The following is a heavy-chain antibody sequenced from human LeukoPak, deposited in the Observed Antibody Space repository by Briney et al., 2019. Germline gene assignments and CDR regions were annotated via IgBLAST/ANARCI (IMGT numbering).Heavy chain of an antibody. V-gene: IGHV3-30*18. CDR3: AKEFDY. J-gene: IGHJ4*02. CDR2: ISYDGSNK. Sequence: PGGSLGLSCAASGFTFSSYGMHWVRQAPGKGLEWVAVISYDGSNKYYADSVKGRFTISRDNSKNTLYLQMNSLRAEDTAVYYCAKEFDYWGQGTLVTVSS. CDR1: GFTFSSYG.